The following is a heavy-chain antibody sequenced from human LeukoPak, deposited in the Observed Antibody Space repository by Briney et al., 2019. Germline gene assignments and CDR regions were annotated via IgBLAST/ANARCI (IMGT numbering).Heavy chain of an antibody. J-gene: IGHJ4*02. CDR1: GFTFSSYA. CDR2: ISYDGSNK. Sequence: GGSLRLSCAASGFTFSSYAMHWVRQAPGKGLEWVAVISYDGSNKYYADSVKGRFTISRDNSKNTLYLQMNSLRAEDTAVYYCAREWIGGFDYWGQGTLVTVSS. CDR3: AREWIGGFDY. D-gene: IGHD3-3*01. V-gene: IGHV3-30*04.